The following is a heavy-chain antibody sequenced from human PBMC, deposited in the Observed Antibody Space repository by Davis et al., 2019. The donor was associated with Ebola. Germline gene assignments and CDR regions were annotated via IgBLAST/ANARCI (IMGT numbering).Heavy chain of an antibody. CDR1: GGTFSSYA. Sequence: AASVKVSCKASGGTFSSYAISWVRQAPGQGLEWMGGIIPIFGTANYAQKFQGRVTITADESTSTAYMELNSLRAEDTAVYYCAKSGLSFGVVKYHYGMDVWGKGTTVTVSS. J-gene: IGHJ6*04. D-gene: IGHD3-3*01. CDR3: AKSGLSFGVVKYHYGMDV. CDR2: IIPIFGTA. V-gene: IGHV1-69*13.